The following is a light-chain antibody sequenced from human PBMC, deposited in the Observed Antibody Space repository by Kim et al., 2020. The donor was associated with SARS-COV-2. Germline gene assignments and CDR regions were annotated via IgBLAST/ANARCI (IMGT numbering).Light chain of an antibody. V-gene: IGKV3-11*01. CDR2: DAS. CDR1: QSVGHY. CDR3: QQGSNWPPIT. Sequence: EIVLTQSPATLSLSPGGRATRSCRASQSVGHYLAWYQQKPGQAPRLLIYDASKRAAGTAARFSGSGSGTDFTLTISSLEPEDFAMYYCQQGSNWPPITFGHGTRLEIK. J-gene: IGKJ5*01.